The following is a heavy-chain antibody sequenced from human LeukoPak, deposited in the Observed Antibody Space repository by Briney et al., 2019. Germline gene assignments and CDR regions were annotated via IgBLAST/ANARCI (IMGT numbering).Heavy chain of an antibody. V-gene: IGHV3-74*01. CDR1: GFTFSGYW. Sequence: GGSLRLSCAASGFTFSGYWMHWVRQAPGKGLVWVSRINSDGSSTSYADSVKGRFTISRDNAKNSLYLQMNSLRAEDTALYYCARRDIVVVPAAIFGAFDIWGQGTMVTVSS. D-gene: IGHD2-2*02. CDR3: ARRDIVVVPAAIFGAFDI. CDR2: INSDGSST. J-gene: IGHJ3*02.